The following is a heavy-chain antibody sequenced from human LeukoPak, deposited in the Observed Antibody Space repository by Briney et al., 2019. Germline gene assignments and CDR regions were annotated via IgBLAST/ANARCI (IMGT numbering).Heavy chain of an antibody. CDR3: ARHLGDYGIFDY. Sequence: SETLSLTCAVYGGSFSGYYWSWIRQPPGKGLEWIGEIYHSGSTNYNPSLKSRVAISVDKSKNQFSLKLSSVTAADTAVYYCARHLGDYGIFDYWGQGTLVTVSS. CDR2: IYHSGST. J-gene: IGHJ4*02. D-gene: IGHD4-17*01. V-gene: IGHV4-34*01. CDR1: GGSFSGYY.